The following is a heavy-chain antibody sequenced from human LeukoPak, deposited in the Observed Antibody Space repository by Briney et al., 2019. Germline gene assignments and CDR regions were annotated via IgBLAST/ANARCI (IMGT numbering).Heavy chain of an antibody. D-gene: IGHD2-15*01. V-gene: IGHV3-48*04. CDR2: ISSSSSTI. Sequence: GGSLRLSCAASGFTFSSYSMNWVRQAPGKGLEWVSYISSSSSTIYYADSVKGRFSISRDNAKNSLYLQMNSLRAEDTAVYYCARDGPYCSGGSCYPQYYFDYWGQGTLVTVSS. J-gene: IGHJ4*02. CDR3: ARDGPYCSGGSCYPQYYFDY. CDR1: GFTFSSYS.